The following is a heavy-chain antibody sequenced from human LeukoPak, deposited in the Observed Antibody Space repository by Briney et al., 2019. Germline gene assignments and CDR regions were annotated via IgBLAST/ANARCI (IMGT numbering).Heavy chain of an antibody. CDR3: AKDAAGPEY. Sequence: GGSLRLSCAASGLTFSDYSMTWVRQAPGKGLFWVSGISAGGGSTYYADSVKGRFTISRDNSRNTLHLQMNSLRAEDTAVYYCAKDAAGPEYWGQGTLVTVSS. J-gene: IGHJ4*02. CDR2: ISAGGGST. CDR1: GLTFSDYS. V-gene: IGHV3-23*01. D-gene: IGHD6-13*01.